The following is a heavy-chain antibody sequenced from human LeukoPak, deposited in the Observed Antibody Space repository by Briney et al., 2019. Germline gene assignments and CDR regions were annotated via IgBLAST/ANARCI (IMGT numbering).Heavy chain of an antibody. CDR1: GGSISSSSYY. CDR2: IYYSGST. J-gene: IGHJ4*02. CDR3: ARRRYYDFWIDY. V-gene: IGHV4-39*01. D-gene: IGHD3-3*01. Sequence: SETLSLTCTVSGGSISSSSYYWGWIRQPPGKGREGIGSIYYSGSTYYNPSLKSRVTISVDTSKNQFSLKLSSVTAADTAVYYCARRRYYDFWIDYWGQGTLVTVSS.